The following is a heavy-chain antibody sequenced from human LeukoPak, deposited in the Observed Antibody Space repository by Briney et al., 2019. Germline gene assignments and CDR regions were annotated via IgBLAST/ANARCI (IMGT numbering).Heavy chain of an antibody. CDR2: INTSGGRT. V-gene: IGHV3-23*01. D-gene: IGHD2-21*02. Sequence: PGGSLRLSCGASGFTFKNCGMNWVRQAPGKGLGWVSTINTSGGRTYYADSVKGRFTISRDNSKKTPYLQMNSLRAQAPAVYYCTRREDCGGDCPYYFDYWGQGTLVTVSS. CDR3: TRREDCGGDCPYYFDY. J-gene: IGHJ4*02. CDR1: GFTFKNCG.